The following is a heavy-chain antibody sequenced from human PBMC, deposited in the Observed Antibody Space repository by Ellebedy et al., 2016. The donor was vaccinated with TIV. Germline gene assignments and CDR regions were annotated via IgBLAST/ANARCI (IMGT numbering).Heavy chain of an antibody. Sequence: GESLKISCAASGFTFSSYDMHWVRQPTGKGLEWVSAIGTAGDTYYPGSVKGRFTISRDNAKNSLYLQMNSLRAEDTAMYYCARDLVIYRIVGTTTFGYWGQGTLVTVSS. V-gene: IGHV3-13*01. CDR1: GFTFSSYD. J-gene: IGHJ4*02. CDR3: ARDLVIYRIVGTTTFGY. CDR2: IGTAGDT. D-gene: IGHD1-26*01.